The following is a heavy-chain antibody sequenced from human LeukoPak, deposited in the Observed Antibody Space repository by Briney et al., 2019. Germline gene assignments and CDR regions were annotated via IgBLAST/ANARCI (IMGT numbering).Heavy chain of an antibody. J-gene: IGHJ4*02. CDR1: GGTFSSYA. CDR3: ASPGGYYYDSSGYGNY. CDR2: IIPIFGTA. Sequence: GSSVNVSCKASGGTFSSYAISWVRQAPGQGLEWMGGIIPIFGTANYAQKFQGRVTITADESTSTAYMELSSLRSEDTAVYYCASPGGYYYDSSGYGNYRGQGTLVTVSS. D-gene: IGHD3-22*01. V-gene: IGHV1-69*01.